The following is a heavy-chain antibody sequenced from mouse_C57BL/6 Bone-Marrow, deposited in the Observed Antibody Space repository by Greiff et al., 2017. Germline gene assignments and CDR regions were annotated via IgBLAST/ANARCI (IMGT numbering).Heavy chain of an antibody. D-gene: IGHD1-1*01. CDR1: GYTFTSYW. V-gene: IGHV1-50*01. Sequence: QVQLQQPGAELVKPGASVKLSCKASGYTFTSYWMQWVKQRPGQGLEWIGEIDPSDSYTNYNQKFKGKATLTVDTSSSTAYMQLSSLTSEDSAVYYCAPYYYGSSPCDYWGQGTTLTVSS. CDR2: IDPSDSYT. J-gene: IGHJ2*01. CDR3: APYYYGSSPCDY.